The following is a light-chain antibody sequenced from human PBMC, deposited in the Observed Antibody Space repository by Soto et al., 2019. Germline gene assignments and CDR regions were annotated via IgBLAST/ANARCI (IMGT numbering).Light chain of an antibody. CDR3: QHYVNSLTWT. V-gene: IGKV3-20*01. Sequence: EIVLTQSPGTLSLSPGERATLSCRASQSVSSTYLICYQQQPGQAPRLLLYGASSRATGVPERLSGGRSATDFSPPISRLEHADFAVYYCQHYVNSLTWTCGQGTKVEIK. CDR2: GAS. J-gene: IGKJ1*01. CDR1: QSVSSTY.